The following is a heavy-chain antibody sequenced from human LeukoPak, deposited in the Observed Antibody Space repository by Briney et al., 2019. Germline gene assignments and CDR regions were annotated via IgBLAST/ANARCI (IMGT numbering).Heavy chain of an antibody. CDR3: ASTASSSGWSGRFDC. Sequence: SETLSLTCTVSGGSISSYYWSWIRQPPGKGLEWMGYIYYNGSTNCNPSLKSRVTISVDTSKNQFSLKLSSVTAADTAVYYCASTASSSGWSGRFDCWGQGTPVTVSS. V-gene: IGHV4-59*01. J-gene: IGHJ4*02. CDR2: IYYNGST. CDR1: GGSISSYY. D-gene: IGHD6-19*01.